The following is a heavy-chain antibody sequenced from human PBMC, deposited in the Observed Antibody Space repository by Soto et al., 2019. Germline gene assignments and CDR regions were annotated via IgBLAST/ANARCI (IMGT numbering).Heavy chain of an antibody. CDR3: AKSGPTNYFDF. V-gene: IGHV3-23*01. CDR1: GFTFSTFA. CDR2: ITGGSGFT. D-gene: IGHD1-26*01. Sequence: GPLSLSCAASGFTFSTFAMNWVRQAPGKGLEWVSGITGGSGFTFYADSVKGRFTISRDDSENTLFLQMSSLRAEDTAKYYCAKSGPTNYFDFWGQGTLVTV. J-gene: IGHJ4*02.